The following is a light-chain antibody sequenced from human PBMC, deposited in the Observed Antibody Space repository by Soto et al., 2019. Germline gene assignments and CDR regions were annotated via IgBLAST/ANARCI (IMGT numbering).Light chain of an antibody. CDR1: QSVSSS. J-gene: IGKJ5*01. V-gene: IGKV3-15*01. CDR2: DAS. CDR3: QQYNNWTIT. Sequence: EFVLTQSPGTLSLSPGERATLSCRASQSVSSSSLAWYQQKPGQAPRLXIYDASTRETGIPARFSGGGAGTECTRSISSLQSEDVEVDYCQQYNNWTITFGQGTRLEIK.